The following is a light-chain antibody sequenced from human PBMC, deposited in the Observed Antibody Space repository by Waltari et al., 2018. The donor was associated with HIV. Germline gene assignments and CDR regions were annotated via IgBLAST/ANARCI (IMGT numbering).Light chain of an antibody. CDR2: DDN. Sequence: SYVLTQPPSVSVDPGETARITCGGTNIGSKRVQWYQQKPGQAPVLVIYDDNDRPSGIPERFSGSSSGNTATLTSSRVEAGDEADYYCQVWDTTTDQWVFGGGTELAVL. V-gene: IGLV3-21*04. CDR1: NIGSKR. CDR3: QVWDTTTDQWV. J-gene: IGLJ3*02.